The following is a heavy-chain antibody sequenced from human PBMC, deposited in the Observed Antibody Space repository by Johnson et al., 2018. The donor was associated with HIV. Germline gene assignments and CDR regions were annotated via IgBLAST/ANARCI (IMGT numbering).Heavy chain of an antibody. CDR2: IYSGGST. V-gene: IGHV3-66*01. J-gene: IGHJ3*02. CDR3: ARDPGGCLGAFDI. D-gene: IGHD2-8*02. Sequence: VQLVESGGGLVQPWGSLRLSCAASGFTVSSNYMSWVRQAPGKGLEWVSVIYSGGSTYYADSVKGRFTISRDNSKNTLYLQMNSLRVEDTAVYYCARDPGGCLGAFDIWGQGTIVTVSS. CDR1: GFTVSSNY.